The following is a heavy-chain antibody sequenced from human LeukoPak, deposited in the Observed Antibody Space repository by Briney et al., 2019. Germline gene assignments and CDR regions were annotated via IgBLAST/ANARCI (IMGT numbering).Heavy chain of an antibody. CDR3: ARASPGIAAWYDWFDP. D-gene: IGHD6-13*01. CDR1: GFTFRTYD. Sequence: GGSLRLSCAASGFTFRTYDMHWVRQATGKGLEWVSAIGTAGDTYYPGSVKGRFTISRENAKNSLYLQMNSLRAGDTAVYYCARASPGIAAWYDWFDPWGQGTLVTVSS. J-gene: IGHJ5*02. CDR2: IGTAGDT. V-gene: IGHV3-13*01.